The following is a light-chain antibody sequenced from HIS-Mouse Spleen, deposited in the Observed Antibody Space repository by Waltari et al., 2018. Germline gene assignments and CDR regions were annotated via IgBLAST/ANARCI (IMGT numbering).Light chain of an antibody. V-gene: IGLV3-19*01. J-gene: IGLJ2*01. Sequence: SSELTQDPAVSVALGQTVRLTCQGDRLRRYYARWYQQKPGQAPVLVIYGKNNRPSGIPDRFSGSSSGNTASLTITGAQAEDEADYYCNSRDSSGNHVVFGGGTKLTVL. CDR1: RLRRYY. CDR2: GKN. CDR3: NSRDSSGNHVV.